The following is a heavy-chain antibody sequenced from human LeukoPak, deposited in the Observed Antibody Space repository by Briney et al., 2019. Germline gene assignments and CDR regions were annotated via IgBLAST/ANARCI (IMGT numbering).Heavy chain of an antibody. D-gene: IGHD3-10*02. J-gene: IGHJ6*02. CDR2: IIPIFGTA. CDR1: GYTFTSYA. Sequence: ASVKVSCKASGYTFTSYAISWVRQAPGQGLEWMGGIIPIFGTANYAQKFQGRVTITADESTSTAYMELSSLRSEDTAVYYCARTTTSVFGYGMDVWGQGTTVTVSS. CDR3: ARTTTSVFGYGMDV. V-gene: IGHV1-69*13.